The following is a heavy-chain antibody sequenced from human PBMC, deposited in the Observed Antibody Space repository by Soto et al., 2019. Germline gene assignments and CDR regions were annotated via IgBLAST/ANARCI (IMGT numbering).Heavy chain of an antibody. V-gene: IGHV3-30*18. Sequence: QDHLVESGGGVVQPGTSLRLSCAASGFTFNTYGMHWVRQAPGKGLEWVAVISYDGSDKFYADSVKGRFTISRDNSKYALYLQMSSLRPEDTAIYYCAKSPNFYCSSPNCYKYYFDYWGQGTLVTVSS. CDR2: ISYDGSDK. J-gene: IGHJ4*02. CDR1: GFTFNTYG. D-gene: IGHD2-2*02. CDR3: AKSPNFYCSSPNCYKYYFDY.